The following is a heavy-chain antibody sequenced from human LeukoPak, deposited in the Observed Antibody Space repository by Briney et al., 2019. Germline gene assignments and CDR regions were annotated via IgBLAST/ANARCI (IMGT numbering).Heavy chain of an antibody. J-gene: IGHJ3*02. CDR1: GFTFSSYS. D-gene: IGHD3-22*01. Sequence: GSLRLSCAASGFTFSSYSMNWVRQAPGKGLEWVSYISSSSSTIYYADSVKGRFTISRDNAKNSLYLQMNSLRAEDTAVYYCARDPSDYDSSGYYGAFDIWGQGTMVTVSS. V-gene: IGHV3-48*01. CDR3: ARDPSDYDSSGYYGAFDI. CDR2: ISSSSSTI.